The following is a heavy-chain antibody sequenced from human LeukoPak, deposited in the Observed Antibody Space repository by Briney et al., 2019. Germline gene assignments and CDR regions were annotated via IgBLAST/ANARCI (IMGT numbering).Heavy chain of an antibody. D-gene: IGHD5-24*01. J-gene: IGHJ6*03. CDR3: AKHERWLQFYYYYYYMDV. V-gene: IGHV3-23*01. Sequence: PGGSLRLSCAASGFTFSSYAMSWVRQAPGKGLEWVSAISGSGGSTYYADSVKGRFTISRDNSKNTLYLQMNSLRAEDTAVYYCAKHERWLQFYYYYYYMDVWGKGTTVTGSS. CDR1: GFTFSSYA. CDR2: ISGSGGST.